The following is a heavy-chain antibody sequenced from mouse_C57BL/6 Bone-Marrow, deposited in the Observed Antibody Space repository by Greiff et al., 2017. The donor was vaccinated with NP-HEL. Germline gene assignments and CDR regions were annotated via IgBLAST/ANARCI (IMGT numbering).Heavy chain of an antibody. CDR1: GFTFSSYG. J-gene: IGHJ1*03. CDR2: ISSGGSYT. CDR3: ASLRNLYWYFDV. V-gene: IGHV5-6*01. Sequence: EVQLVESGGDLVKPGGSLKLSCAASGFTFSSYGMSWVRQTPDKRLEWVATISSGGSYTYYPDSVKGRFTISRDNAKNTLYLQMSSLKSEDTAMYYCASLRNLYWYFDVWGTGTTVTVSS.